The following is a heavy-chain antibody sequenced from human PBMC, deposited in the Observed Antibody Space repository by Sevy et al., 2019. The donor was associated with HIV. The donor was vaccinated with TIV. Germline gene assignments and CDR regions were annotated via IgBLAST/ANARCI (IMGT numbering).Heavy chain of an antibody. CDR3: AKDLYYDTSLFDY. CDR1: GFTFSIYA. D-gene: IGHD3-22*01. Sequence: GGSLRLSCAASGFTFSIYAMSWVRQAPGKGLEWVSGISGSYNSTYYADSVKGRFTISRDNSKNTLYLQMNSLRAEDTAVYYCAKDLYYDTSLFDYWGQRTLVTVSS. J-gene: IGHJ4*02. CDR2: ISGSYNST. V-gene: IGHV3-23*01.